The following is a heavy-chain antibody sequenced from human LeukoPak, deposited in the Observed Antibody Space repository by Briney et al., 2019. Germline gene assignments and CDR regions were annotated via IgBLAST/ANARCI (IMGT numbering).Heavy chain of an antibody. D-gene: IGHD3-10*01. CDR1: GGSISSDDYY. J-gene: IGHJ3*02. Sequence: SETLSLTCTVSGGSISSDDYYWSWIRQPAGNGLEWIGRIYTSGSTNYNPSLKSRVTMSVDTSKNHFSLKLSSVTAADTAVYYCARDLREITMVRGVIRDAFDIWGQGTTVTVSS. CDR3: ARDLREITMVRGVIRDAFDI. CDR2: IYTSGST. V-gene: IGHV4-61*02.